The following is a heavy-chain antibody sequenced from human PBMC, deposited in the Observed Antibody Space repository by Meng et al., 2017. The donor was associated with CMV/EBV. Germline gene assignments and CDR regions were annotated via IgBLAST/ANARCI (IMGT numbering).Heavy chain of an antibody. CDR2: INHSGST. D-gene: IGHD1-1*01. Sequence: VGSFSGSYWRWIRPPPGKGLEWIGEINHSGSTNYNPSLKSRVTISVDTSKNQFSLKLSSVTAADTAVYYCARGPPRAFTTGTTLLDYWGQGTLVTVSS. CDR1: VGSFSGSY. V-gene: IGHV4-34*01. CDR3: ARGPPRAFTTGTTLLDY. J-gene: IGHJ4*02.